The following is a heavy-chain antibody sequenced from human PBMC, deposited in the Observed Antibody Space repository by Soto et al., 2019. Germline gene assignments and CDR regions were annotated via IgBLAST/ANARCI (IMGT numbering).Heavy chain of an antibody. CDR3: ARGVWVPGDSSSWYDY. Sequence: HPGGSLRLSCSASGFSVSNNFMSWVRLPPGKGPEWVSIIYAGGSAFYADSVKGRFTISRHNSKNTVFLQMNSLRDEDTAVYYCARGVWVPGDSSSWYDYWGQGTLVTVSS. J-gene: IGHJ4*02. D-gene: IGHD6-13*01. V-gene: IGHV3-53*01. CDR2: IYAGGSA. CDR1: GFSVSNNF.